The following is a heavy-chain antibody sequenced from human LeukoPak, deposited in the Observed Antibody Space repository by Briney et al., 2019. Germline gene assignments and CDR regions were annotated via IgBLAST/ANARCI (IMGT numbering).Heavy chain of an antibody. CDR2: IYTSGST. CDR3: ARDFFSFTCGYCLADAFDI. Sequence: SETLSLTCTVSGGSISSYYWSRIRQPAGKGLEWIGRIYTSGSTNYNPSLKSRVTMSVDTSKNQFSLKLSSVTAADAAVYYCARDFFSFTCGYCLADAFDIWGQGTMVTVSS. CDR1: GGSISSYY. J-gene: IGHJ3*02. D-gene: IGHD3-22*01. V-gene: IGHV4-4*07.